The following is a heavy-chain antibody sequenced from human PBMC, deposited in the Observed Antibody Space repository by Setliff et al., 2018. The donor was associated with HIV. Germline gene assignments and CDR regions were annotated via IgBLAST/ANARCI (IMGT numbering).Heavy chain of an antibody. CDR2: IEHSGST. D-gene: IGHD2-8*02. CDR1: GGSISSYY. Sequence: SETLSLTCSVSGGSISSYYWSWIRQPPGKGLEWIGEIEHSGSTNYNPSLKSRVTISVDTSKNVFFLKMSSVTAADTAVYYCARLIHTGLLYFDFWGLGTLVTVSS. CDR3: ARLIHTGLLYFDF. J-gene: IGHJ4*02. V-gene: IGHV4-34*01.